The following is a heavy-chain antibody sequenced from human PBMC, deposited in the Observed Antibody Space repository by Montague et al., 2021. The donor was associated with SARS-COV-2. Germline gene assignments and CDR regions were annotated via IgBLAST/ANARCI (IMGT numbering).Heavy chain of an antibody. CDR1: GFTFDDYA. J-gene: IGHJ3*02. D-gene: IGHD5-24*01. CDR3: AKLPYERWLQSRKRRDAFDI. Sequence: SLRLSCAASGFTFDDYAMHWVRQAPGKGLEWVSGISWSSGSIGYADSVEGRFTISRDNAKNSLYLQMNSLRAEDTALYYCAKLPYERWLQSRKRRDAFDIWGQGTMVTVSS. V-gene: IGHV3-9*01. CDR2: ISWSSGSI.